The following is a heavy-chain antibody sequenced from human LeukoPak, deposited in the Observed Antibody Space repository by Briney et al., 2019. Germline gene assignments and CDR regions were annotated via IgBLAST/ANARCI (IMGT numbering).Heavy chain of an antibody. CDR3: AREAVSFVAVANDGYFDF. J-gene: IGHJ4*02. Sequence: ASVRVSCKTSGYVFNSFGITWLRQAPGQGLEWMGWVSAYKGYTSHAQKFQDRVIMATDTSTTTAYMELRNLKSDDTAVYYCAREAVSFVAVANDGYFDFWGQGSLVIVSS. CDR2: VSAYKGYT. V-gene: IGHV1-18*01. D-gene: IGHD6-19*01. CDR1: GYVFNSFG.